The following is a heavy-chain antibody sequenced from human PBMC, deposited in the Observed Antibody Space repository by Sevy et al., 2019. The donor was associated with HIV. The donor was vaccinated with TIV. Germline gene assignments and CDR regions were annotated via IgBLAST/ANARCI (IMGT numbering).Heavy chain of an antibody. CDR1: GDSFSLYY. D-gene: IGHD3-10*01. V-gene: IGHV4-34*01. J-gene: IGHJ5*02. Sequence: SETLSLTCSVNGDSFSLYYWSWIRQSPRKGLEWIGEVSDIGATNYNPTLESRFTTSVDTAKNQVSLSLSSVTAADTAIYYCARGRKYGSEEGWFDPWGQGVQVTVSS. CDR3: ARGRKYGSEEGWFDP. CDR2: VSDIGAT.